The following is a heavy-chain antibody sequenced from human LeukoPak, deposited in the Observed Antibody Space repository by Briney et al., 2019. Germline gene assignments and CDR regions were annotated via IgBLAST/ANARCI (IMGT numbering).Heavy chain of an antibody. CDR3: ARLPTGSSLHY. V-gene: IGHV3-74*01. CDR1: GLTFSSYW. CDR2: INSDGSST. D-gene: IGHD6-6*01. J-gene: IGHJ4*02. Sequence: PGGSLRLSCAASGLTFSSYWMHWVRQAPGKGLVWVSSINSDGSSTRYADSVKGRFTISRDNAKNTLYLQMNRLRAEDTAVYYCARLPTGSSLHYWGQGTLVTVSS.